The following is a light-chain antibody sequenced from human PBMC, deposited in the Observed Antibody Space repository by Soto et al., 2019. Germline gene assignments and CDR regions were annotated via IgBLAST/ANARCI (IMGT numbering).Light chain of an antibody. Sequence: DIEMTQSPASLSASVGDRVTINCRARQTINTYLNLYHQKPGKAPKVLISAASSLQSGVPPSFSGSGSGTDFTLTISSLQPEDFATYYCQQSYSSPQTFGGGPEVNIK. CDR1: QTINTY. CDR3: QQSYSSPQT. J-gene: IGKJ4*01. CDR2: AAS. V-gene: IGKV1-39*01.